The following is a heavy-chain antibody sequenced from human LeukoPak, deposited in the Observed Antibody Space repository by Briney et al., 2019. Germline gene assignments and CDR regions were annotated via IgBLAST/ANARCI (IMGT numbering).Heavy chain of an antibody. CDR2: IIPIFGTA. CDR3: ANDYGGNRAYYYYGMDV. J-gene: IGHJ6*02. V-gene: IGHV1-69*13. D-gene: IGHD4-23*01. CDR1: GGTFSSYA. Sequence: SVKVSCKASGGTFSSYAISWVRQAPGQGLEWMGGIIPIFGTANYAQKFQGRVTITADESTSTAYMELSSLRSEDTAVYYCANDYGGNRAYYYYGMDVWGQGTTVTVSS.